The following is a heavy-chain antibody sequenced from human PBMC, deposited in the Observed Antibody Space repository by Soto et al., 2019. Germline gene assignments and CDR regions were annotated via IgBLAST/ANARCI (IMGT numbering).Heavy chain of an antibody. J-gene: IGHJ5*02. CDR2: IKGDGSDT. D-gene: IGHD3-10*01. CDR1: GFTLSYFW. Sequence: EVQLVESGGGLVQSGGSLRLSCEASGFTLSYFWMHWVRQAPGKGLVWLSRIKGDGSDTDYADSVKGRFTISRDNAKNTLYLQMNNWRVDDTAVYYCARDYHGSGNPWGQGTLVSVSS. V-gene: IGHV3-74*01. CDR3: ARDYHGSGNP.